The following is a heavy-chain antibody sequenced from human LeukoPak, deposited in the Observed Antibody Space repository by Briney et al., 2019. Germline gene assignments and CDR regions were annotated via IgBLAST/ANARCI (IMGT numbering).Heavy chain of an antibody. CDR1: GFTFSIYG. Sequence: TGGTLRLSCAASGFTFSIYGMSWVRQAPGKGLEWVSAISGSGGSTYYADSVKGRFTISRDNSKNTLYLQMNSLRAEDTAVYYCAKSVETYGGKSDFDYWGQGTLVTVSS. V-gene: IGHV3-23*01. CDR3: AKSVETYGGKSDFDY. D-gene: IGHD4-23*01. J-gene: IGHJ4*02. CDR2: ISGSGGST.